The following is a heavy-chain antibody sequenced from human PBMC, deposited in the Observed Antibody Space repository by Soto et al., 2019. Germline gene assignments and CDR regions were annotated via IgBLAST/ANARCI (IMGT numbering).Heavy chain of an antibody. CDR1: GFTFSSYG. D-gene: IGHD3-16*01. CDR3: ARDGGRSYYYYYMDV. Sequence: QVQLVESGGGVVQPGRSLRLSCAASGFTFSSYGTHWVRQAPGKGLEWVAVIWYDGSNKYYADSVKGRFTISRDNSKNTLYLQMNSLRAEDTAVYYCARDGGRSYYYYYMDVWGKGTTVTVSS. CDR2: IWYDGSNK. V-gene: IGHV3-33*01. J-gene: IGHJ6*03.